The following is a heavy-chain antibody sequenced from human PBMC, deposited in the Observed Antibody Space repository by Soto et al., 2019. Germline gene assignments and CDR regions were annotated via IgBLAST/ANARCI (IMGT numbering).Heavy chain of an antibody. D-gene: IGHD4-17*01. J-gene: IGHJ4*02. V-gene: IGHV1-46*03. CDR1: GYTFTSYY. CDR2: INPSGGST. CDR3: ARDRHGNSYYFDY. Sequence: QVQLVQSGAEVKKPGASVKVSCKASGYTFTSYYMHWVRQAPGQGLEWMGIINPSGGSTSYAQKFQGRVTMTRDQYTSTVYMELSGLRSEDTAVYYCARDRHGNSYYFDYWGQGTLVTVSS.